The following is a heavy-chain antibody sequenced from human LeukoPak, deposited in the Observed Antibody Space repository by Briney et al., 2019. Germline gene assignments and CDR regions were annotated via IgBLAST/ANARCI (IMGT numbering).Heavy chain of an antibody. J-gene: IGHJ4*01. CDR3: ARLRYYDSSGYTFDN. CDR2: IIPIFGTA. Sequence: GASVKVSCKASGGTFSSYAISWVRQAPGQGLEWMEGIIPIFGTANYAQKFQGRVTITADESMSTAYMELSSLRSEDTAVYYCARLRYYDSSGYTFDNWGHGTLVTVSS. V-gene: IGHV1-69*13. CDR1: GGTFSSYA. D-gene: IGHD3-22*01.